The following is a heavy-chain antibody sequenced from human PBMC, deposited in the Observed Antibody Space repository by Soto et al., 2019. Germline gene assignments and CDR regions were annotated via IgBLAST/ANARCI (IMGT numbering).Heavy chain of an antibody. J-gene: IGHJ4*02. D-gene: IGHD5-18*01. CDR2: IYYSGST. V-gene: IGHV4-30-4*01. Sequence: SLKFRDSCGSVHIGDYDWGWRRPPQGKGLEWIGYIYYSGSTYYNPSLKSRVTISVDTSKNQFSLKLSSVTAADTAVYYCARGARGYSYEYFDYWGQVNLGTVCS. CDR1: CGSVHIGDYD. CDR3: ARGARGYSYEYFDY.